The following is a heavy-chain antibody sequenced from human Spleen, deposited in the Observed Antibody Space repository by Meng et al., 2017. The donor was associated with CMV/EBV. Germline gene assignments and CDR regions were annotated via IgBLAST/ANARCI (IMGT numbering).Heavy chain of an antibody. J-gene: IGHJ3*02. CDR3: ARGVLKNYDFWGGYFLDGFDI. Sequence: SQTLSLTCTVSGGSVTSGGYYWMWIRQHPGKGLEWIGYISNSGNTYYSPSLKSRLVISLDTSKNQFSLKLTSVTAADAAIYYCARGVLKNYDFWGGYFLDGFDIWGQGTVVTVSS. CDR1: GGSVTSGGYY. V-gene: IGHV4-31*03. D-gene: IGHD3-3*01. CDR2: ISNSGNT.